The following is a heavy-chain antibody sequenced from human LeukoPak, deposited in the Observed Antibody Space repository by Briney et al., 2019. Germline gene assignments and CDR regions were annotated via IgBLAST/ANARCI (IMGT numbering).Heavy chain of an antibody. CDR1: GYTFTSYG. CDR2: VSAYNGNT. Sequence: EASVKVSCKASGYTFTSYGISWVRQAPGQGLEWMGWVSAYNGNTNYAQKLQGRVTMTTDTSTSTAYMELRSLRSDDTAVYYCARADYGLNWFDPWGQGTLVTVSS. CDR3: ARADYGLNWFDP. V-gene: IGHV1-18*01. D-gene: IGHD4-17*01. J-gene: IGHJ5*02.